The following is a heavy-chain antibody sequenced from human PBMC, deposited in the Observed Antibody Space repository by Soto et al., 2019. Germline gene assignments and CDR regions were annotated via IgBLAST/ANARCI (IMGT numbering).Heavy chain of an antibody. CDR1: GDSVSSRFW. J-gene: IGHJ4*02. V-gene: IGHV4-4*02. D-gene: IGHD6-13*01. Sequence: ETLSLTCAVSGDSVSSRFWWSWVRQSPGKGLEWIGEIYHSGSANYNPSLKSRVTMSVDNSKNQFSLKLNSVTAADTAVYYCARYNAASGTYYFDYWGQGTLVTVSS. CDR3: ARYNAASGTYYFDY. CDR2: IYHSGSA.